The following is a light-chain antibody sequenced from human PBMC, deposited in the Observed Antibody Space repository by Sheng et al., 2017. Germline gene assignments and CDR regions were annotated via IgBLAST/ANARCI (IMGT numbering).Light chain of an antibody. CDR1: NIESKS. V-gene: IGLV3-21*02. CDR2: DDK. J-gene: IGLJ2*01. CDR3: QVWDTSSDVV. Sequence: SYVLTQPPSVSVAPGQTARITCGADNIESKSVQWYQQKPGQAPLLVVYDDKDRPSGIPERFSGSNSGNTATLTINRVEAGDEADYYCQVWDTSSDVVFGGGAKLTV.